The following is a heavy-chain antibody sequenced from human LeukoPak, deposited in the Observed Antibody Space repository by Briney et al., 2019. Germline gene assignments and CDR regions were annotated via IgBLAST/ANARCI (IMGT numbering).Heavy chain of an antibody. CDR1: GYTFTSYY. V-gene: IGHV1-46*01. D-gene: IGHD1-26*01. CDR2: INPSGGST. Sequence: GASVKVSCKASGYTFTSYYMHWVRQAPGQGLEWMGIINPSGGSTSYAQKFQGRVTITRDTSASTAYMELSSLRSEDTAVYYCARCEATGLFDYWGQGTLVTVSS. CDR3: ARCEATGLFDY. J-gene: IGHJ4*02.